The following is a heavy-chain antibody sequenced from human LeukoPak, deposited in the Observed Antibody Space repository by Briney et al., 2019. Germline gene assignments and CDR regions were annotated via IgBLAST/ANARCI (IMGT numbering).Heavy chain of an antibody. V-gene: IGHV3-74*01. CDR1: GFTFSSYW. CDR3: AFPYDSSGYYAYQCDY. J-gene: IGHJ4*02. D-gene: IGHD3-22*01. CDR2: INSDGSST. Sequence: GGSLRLSCAAYGFTFSSYWMHWVRQAPGQGLVWVSRINSDGSSTSYADSVKGRFTISRDNAKNTLYLQMNSLRAEDTAVYYCAFPYDSSGYYAYQCDYWGQGTLVTVSS.